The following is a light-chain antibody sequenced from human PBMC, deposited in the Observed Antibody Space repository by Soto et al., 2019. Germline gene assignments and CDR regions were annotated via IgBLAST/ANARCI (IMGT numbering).Light chain of an antibody. Sequence: DIQMTQSPSTLSASVGERDTITCRASQSMNDWLAWYQQKPGKAPKVLIYDASSLQSGVPSRFSGSGSGTEFTLTIDSLQPDDVATYYCLRYNAFSQTFGQGTKVDIK. J-gene: IGKJ1*01. CDR1: QSMNDW. V-gene: IGKV1-5*01. CDR2: DAS. CDR3: LRYNAFSQT.